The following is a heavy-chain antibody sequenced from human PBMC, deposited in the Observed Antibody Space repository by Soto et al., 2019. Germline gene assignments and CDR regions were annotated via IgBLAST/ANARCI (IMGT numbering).Heavy chain of an antibody. Sequence: GGSLRLSCAASGFTFSSYGMHWVRQAPGKGLEWVAVISYDGSNKYYADSVKGRFTISRDNSKNTLYLQMNSLRAEDTAVYYCAKGGDYAYFCMDVWGQGTTVTVSS. V-gene: IGHV3-30*18. CDR1: GFTFSSYG. CDR2: ISYDGSNK. CDR3: AKGGDYAYFCMDV. J-gene: IGHJ6*02.